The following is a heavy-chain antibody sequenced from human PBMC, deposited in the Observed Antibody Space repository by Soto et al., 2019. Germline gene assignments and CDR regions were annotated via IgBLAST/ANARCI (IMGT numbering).Heavy chain of an antibody. Sequence: PGVSLRLSCAASGFPFRSYAMSWVRQAPGTGLEWVAVISYDGSNKYYADSVKGRFTISRDNSKNTLYLQMNSLRAEDTAVYYCARDMMRSTMIVVVTCPGDDRGQRTLVTLAS. J-gene: IGHJ4*02. CDR2: ISYDGSNK. D-gene: IGHD3-22*01. CDR3: ARDMMRSTMIVVVTCPGDD. V-gene: IGHV3-30-3*01. CDR1: GFPFRSYA.